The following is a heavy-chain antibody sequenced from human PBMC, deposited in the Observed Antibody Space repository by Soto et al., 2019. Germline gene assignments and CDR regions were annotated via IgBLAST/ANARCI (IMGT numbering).Heavy chain of an antibody. CDR1: GASIINNHYY. CDR3: ARASMIGVPGFFDV. CDR2: IYYSGST. V-gene: IGHV4-30-4*08. Sequence: QVRLQESGPGLVKPSQPLSLTCTVSGASIINNHYYWNFIRQPPGQGLEWIGYIYYSGSTTYNPSLESRLTIAIDPSRNQFSLELSSVTAADTAVYFCARASMIGVPGFFDVWGRGTLVTVSS. D-gene: IGHD3-22*01. J-gene: IGHJ2*01.